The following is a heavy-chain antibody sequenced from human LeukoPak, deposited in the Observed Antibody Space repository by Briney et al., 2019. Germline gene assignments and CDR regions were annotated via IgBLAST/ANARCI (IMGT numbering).Heavy chain of an antibody. Sequence: GESLKISCAASGFTFSSYAMSWVRQAPGKGLEWVSAISGSGGSTYYADSVKGRFTISRDNSKNTLYLQMNSLRAEDTAVYYCAKRDTAMATSYYGMDVWGQGTTVTVSS. CDR1: GFTFSSYA. V-gene: IGHV3-23*01. CDR3: AKRDTAMATSYYGMDV. D-gene: IGHD5-18*01. J-gene: IGHJ6*02. CDR2: ISGSGGST.